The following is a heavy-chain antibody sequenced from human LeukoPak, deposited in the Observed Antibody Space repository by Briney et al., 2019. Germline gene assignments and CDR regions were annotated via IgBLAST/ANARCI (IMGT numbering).Heavy chain of an antibody. J-gene: IGHJ5*02. CDR1: GGSISSSSYY. D-gene: IGHD2-2*01. CDR3: ARGLGKYCSSTSCYRHRRNWFDP. CDR2: IYYSGST. Sequence: SETLSLTCTVSGGSISSSSYYWGWIRQPPGKGLEWIGSIYYSGSTYYNPSLKSRVTISVDTSKNQFSLKLSSVTAADTAVYYCARGLGKYCSSTSCYRHRRNWFDPWGQGTLVTVSS. V-gene: IGHV4-39*07.